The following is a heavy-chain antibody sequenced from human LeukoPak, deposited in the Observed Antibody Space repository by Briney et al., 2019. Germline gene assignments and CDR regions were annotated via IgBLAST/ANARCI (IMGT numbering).Heavy chain of an antibody. CDR1: GVSLSNYW. J-gene: IGHJ6*02. Sequence: PGGSLRLSCAASGVSLSNYWMSWVRQAPGKGLEWVANINQDGSDKYYVDSVMGRFTISKDNAKNSVYLQMNSLRPEDTAIYYCAWYGVTHGLDVWGQGTTVTVSS. CDR3: AWYGVTHGLDV. CDR2: INQDGSDK. V-gene: IGHV3-7*01. D-gene: IGHD3-10*01.